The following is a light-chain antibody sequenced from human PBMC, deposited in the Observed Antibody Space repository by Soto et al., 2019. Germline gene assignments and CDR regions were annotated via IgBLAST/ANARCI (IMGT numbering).Light chain of an antibody. CDR1: ESVSSN. CDR3: QQRNTWPIT. V-gene: IGKV3D-15*01. CDR2: GAS. Sequence: EIVMTQSPATLSVSPGERATLSCRASESVSSNLAWYQQKPGQAPRLLFYGASTRATGIPARFSGSGSGTDFTLTISSLEPEDFAIYYCQQRNTWPITFGQGTRLEIK. J-gene: IGKJ5*01.